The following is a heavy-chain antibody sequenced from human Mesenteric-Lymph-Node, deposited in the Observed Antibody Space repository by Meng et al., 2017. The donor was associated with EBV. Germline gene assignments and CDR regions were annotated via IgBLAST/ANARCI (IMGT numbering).Heavy chain of an antibody. Sequence: QVQLGQSGAEVKKPGASVRVSCKASGYTFTRDYIHWVRQAPGQGLEWMGVLNPDGGSTTYAQKFQGRVTMTTASSTVYMALSSLTSEDTAVYYCAREGNYGQDHALFDYWGQGTLVTVSS. CDR1: GYTFTRDY. D-gene: IGHD4-17*01. V-gene: IGHV1-46*01. J-gene: IGHJ4*02. CDR3: AREGNYGQDHALFDY. CDR2: LNPDGGST.